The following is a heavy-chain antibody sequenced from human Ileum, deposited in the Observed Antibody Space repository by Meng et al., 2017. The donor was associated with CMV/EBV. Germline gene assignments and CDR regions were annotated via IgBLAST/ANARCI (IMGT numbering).Heavy chain of an antibody. J-gene: IGHJ4*02. Sequence: QVQLQEGGAGLLKPSETLSLTCSVYGGSFSGYYWSWIRQVPGKGLEWIGELNHYGSTNYNPSLKSRVTISVDTSKNQFSLNLSSVTAADTAVYYCASGKSNLEYWGQGTLVTVSS. V-gene: IGHV4-34*01. CDR2: LNHYGST. CDR3: ASGKSNLEY. D-gene: IGHD4-11*01. CDR1: GGSFSGYY.